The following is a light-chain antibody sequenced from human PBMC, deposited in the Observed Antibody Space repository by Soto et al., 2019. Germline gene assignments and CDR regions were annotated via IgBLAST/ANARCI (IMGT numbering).Light chain of an antibody. J-gene: IGKJ5*01. V-gene: IGKV1-9*01. CDR3: QQLNSYPTT. Sequence: DIQLTQSPSFLSASVGDRVTSTCRASQGISSYLAWYQQKPGKAPKLLIYAASTLQSGVPSRFSGSGSGTEFTLTISSLQPEDFATYYCQQLNSYPTTFGQGTRLEIK. CDR1: QGISSY. CDR2: AAS.